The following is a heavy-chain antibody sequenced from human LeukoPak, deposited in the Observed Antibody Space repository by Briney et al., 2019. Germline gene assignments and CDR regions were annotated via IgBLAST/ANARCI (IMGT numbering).Heavy chain of an antibody. CDR2: IGSDGGDT. Sequence: PGGSVRLSCSASGFTFSSYAMHWVRQAPGKGLEYVSAIGSDGGDTFYADSVKGRFTISRDNSKNTLYLQMSSLRSEDTAVYYCVKVSVTGSSVDYWGQGTLVTVSS. CDR1: GFTFSSYA. D-gene: IGHD6-19*01. CDR3: VKVSVTGSSVDY. V-gene: IGHV3-64D*06. J-gene: IGHJ4*02.